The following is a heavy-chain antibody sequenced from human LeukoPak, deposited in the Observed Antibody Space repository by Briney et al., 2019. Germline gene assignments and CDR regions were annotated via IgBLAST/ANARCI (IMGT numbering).Heavy chain of an antibody. CDR2: VIPILDIA. J-gene: IGHJ6*02. CDR3: ARDRSRGRMDV. CDR1: GGTFISDP. Sequence: GASVKVSCKSSGGTFISDPISWVRQAPGQGLEWMGRVIPILDIADYPQKFQGRVTITADKSTSTAYMELNSLRSEDTAVYFCARDRSRGRMDVWGQGTTVTVSS. V-gene: IGHV1-69*04. D-gene: IGHD2-2*01.